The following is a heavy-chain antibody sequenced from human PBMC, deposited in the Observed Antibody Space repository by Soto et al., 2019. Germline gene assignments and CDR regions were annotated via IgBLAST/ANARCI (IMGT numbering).Heavy chain of an antibody. CDR3: ARDKTYYYDSSGPYYYGMDV. CDR2: ISSSSSYT. D-gene: IGHD3-22*01. Sequence: GGSLRLSCAASGFTFSDYYMSWIRQAPGKGLEWVSYISSSSSYTNYADSVKGRFTISRDNAKNSLYLQMNSLRAEDTAVYYCARDKTYYYDSSGPYYYGMDVWGQGTTV. V-gene: IGHV3-11*06. J-gene: IGHJ6*02. CDR1: GFTFSDYY.